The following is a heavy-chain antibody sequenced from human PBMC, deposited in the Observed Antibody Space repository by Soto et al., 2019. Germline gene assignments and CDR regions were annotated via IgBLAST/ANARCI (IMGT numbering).Heavy chain of an antibody. CDR3: TRGDNVRELEPYYFDY. V-gene: IGHV3-49*04. CDR1: GFTFGDYA. Sequence: PGGSLRLSCTASGFTFGDYAVSWVRQAPGKGLEWVGFIRSKAYGGTTEYAASVKGRFTISRDDSKSIAYLQMNSLKTEDTAVYYCTRGDNVRELEPYYFDYWGQGTLVTVSS. J-gene: IGHJ4*02. CDR2: IRSKAYGGTT. D-gene: IGHD1-1*01.